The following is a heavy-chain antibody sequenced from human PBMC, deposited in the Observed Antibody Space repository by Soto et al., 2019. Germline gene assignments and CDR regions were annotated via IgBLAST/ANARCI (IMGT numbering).Heavy chain of an antibody. V-gene: IGHV3-48*01. CDR1: GFSFSAYS. CDR2: ISSGGGVQ. J-gene: IGHJ2*01. Sequence: EVQLDESGGGLVAPGGSLRLSCAGSGFSFSAYSMSWVRQAPGKGLEWISYISSGGGVQNYADSVKGRFTISRDNGKXXXXXXXXXXXXXXXXXXXXXXXXXXXXXXXXXNFDIWGRGTLVAVSS. CDR3: XXXXXXXXXXXXXNFDI.